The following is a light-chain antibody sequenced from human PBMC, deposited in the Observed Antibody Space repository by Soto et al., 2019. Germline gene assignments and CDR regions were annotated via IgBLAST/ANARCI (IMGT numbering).Light chain of an antibody. CDR1: QTISGN. J-gene: IGKJ1*01. CDR2: KAS. V-gene: IGKV1-5*03. CDR3: QQYTDYSWT. Sequence: DIQMTQSPSTLPASVGDLVTITCRASQTISGNLAWYKQKPGKAPNLLIYKASYLESGVPSRFSGSGSGAESTLTISSLQPDDFATYYCQQYTDYSWTFGQGTKVEIK.